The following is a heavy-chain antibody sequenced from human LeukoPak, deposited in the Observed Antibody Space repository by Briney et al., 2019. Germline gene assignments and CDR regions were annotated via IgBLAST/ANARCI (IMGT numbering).Heavy chain of an antibody. Sequence: SETLSLTCTVSGDSISSYYWSWIRQPAGKGLEWIGRIYTSGSTNYNPSLKSRVTMSVDTSNNQFSLKLSSVTAADTAVYYWGRASFSVGGITFEEGPPHFDYWGQGTLVTVSS. J-gene: IGHJ4*02. CDR3: GRASFSVGGITFEEGPPHFDY. CDR2: IYTSGST. V-gene: IGHV4-4*07. D-gene: IGHD3-16*01. CDR1: GDSISSYY.